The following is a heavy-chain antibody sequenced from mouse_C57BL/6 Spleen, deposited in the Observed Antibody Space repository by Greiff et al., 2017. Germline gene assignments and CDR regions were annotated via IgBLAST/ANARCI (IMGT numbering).Heavy chain of an antibody. D-gene: IGHD1-1*01. CDR2: IHPNSGST. CDR3: ARWDTTVVAHFDY. Sequence: QVHVKQPGAELVKPGASVKLSCKASGYTFTSYWMHWVKQRPGQGLEWIGMIHPNSGSTNYNEKFKSKATLTVDKSSSTAYMQLSSLTSEDSAVYYCARWDTTVVAHFDYWGQGTTLTVSS. V-gene: IGHV1-64*01. J-gene: IGHJ2*01. CDR1: GYTFTSYW.